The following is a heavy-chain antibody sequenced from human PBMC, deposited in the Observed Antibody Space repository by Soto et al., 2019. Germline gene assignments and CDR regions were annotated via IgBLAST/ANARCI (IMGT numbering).Heavy chain of an antibody. J-gene: IGHJ3*02. CDR2: ISTYNGAT. CDR1: GYTLTNYC. CDR3: ARLHTFYYASSGDDAFDI. D-gene: IGHD3-22*01. Sequence: GASVKVSCKASGYTLTNYCLSWVRQAPGEGLEWMGWISTYNGATNYAQRLQGRVTMTTDTSTNTAYMELRSLRSDDTAVYYCARLHTFYYASSGDDAFDIWGQGTMVTVSS. V-gene: IGHV1-18*01.